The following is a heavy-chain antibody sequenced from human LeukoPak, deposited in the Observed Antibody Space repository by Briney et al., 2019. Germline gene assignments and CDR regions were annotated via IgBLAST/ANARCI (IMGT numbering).Heavy chain of an antibody. CDR3: ARGADSGSYDDY. Sequence: ASVTVSCQASGYTFTSYGISWVRPAPGQGLEWMGWISAYNGNTNYAQKLQGRVTMTTDTSTSTAYMELRSLRSDDTAVYYCARGADSGSYDDYWGQGTLVTVSS. J-gene: IGHJ4*02. CDR2: ISAYNGNT. V-gene: IGHV1-18*01. D-gene: IGHD1-26*01. CDR1: GYTFTSYG.